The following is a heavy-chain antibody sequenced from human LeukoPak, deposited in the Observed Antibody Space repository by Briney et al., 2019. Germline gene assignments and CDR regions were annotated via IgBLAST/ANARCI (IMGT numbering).Heavy chain of an antibody. J-gene: IGHJ6*03. CDR3: ASVPGPYYYYMDV. CDR1: GFTVSSTY. Sequence: GGSLRLSCAASGFTVSSTYMSWVRQAPGKGLVWVSRINTDGSSTSYADSVKGRFTISRDNAKNTLYLQMNSLRAEDTAVYYCASVPGPYYYYMDVWGKGTTVTVS. D-gene: IGHD3-10*01. CDR2: INTDGSST. V-gene: IGHV3-74*01.